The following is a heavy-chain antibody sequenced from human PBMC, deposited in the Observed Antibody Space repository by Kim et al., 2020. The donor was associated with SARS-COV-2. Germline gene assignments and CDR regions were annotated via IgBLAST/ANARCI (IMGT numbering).Heavy chain of an antibody. CDR3: ARDAYDYVWGSSRYSY. Sequence: GGSLRLSCAASGFTFSSYAMHWVRQAPGKGLEWVAVISYDGSNKYYADSVKGRFTISRDNSKNTLYLQMNSLRAEDTAVYYCARDAYDYVWGSSRYSYWGQGTLVTVSS. D-gene: IGHD3-16*02. CDR2: ISYDGSNK. V-gene: IGHV3-30*04. J-gene: IGHJ4*02. CDR1: GFTFSSYA.